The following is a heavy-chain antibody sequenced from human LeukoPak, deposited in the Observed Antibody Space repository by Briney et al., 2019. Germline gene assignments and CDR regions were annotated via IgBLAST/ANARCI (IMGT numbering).Heavy chain of an antibody. Sequence: GASVKVSCKASGGTFSSHAISWVRQAPGQGLEWMGGIIPIFGTANYAQKFQGRVTITADESTSTAYMELSSLRSEDTAVYYCAREGVATTITNAFDIWGQGTMVTVSS. CDR3: AREGVATTITNAFDI. CDR2: IIPIFGTA. J-gene: IGHJ3*02. D-gene: IGHD5-12*01. CDR1: GGTFSSHA. V-gene: IGHV1-69*13.